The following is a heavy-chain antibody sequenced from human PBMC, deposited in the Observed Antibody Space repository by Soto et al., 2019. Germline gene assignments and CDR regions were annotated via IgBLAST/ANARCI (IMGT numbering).Heavy chain of an antibody. CDR3: AHRVLRTVFGLVTTTAIYFDF. V-gene: IGHV2-5*01. J-gene: IGHJ4*02. D-gene: IGHD3-3*01. CDR1: GFSLTTSGVG. Sequence: QITLNESGPTQVKPRQTLTLTCTFSGFSLTTSGVGVGWIRQSPGKAPEWLALIYWYDDKRYSPSLKSRLTITKDPSKNQVVLTMADLDPADTATYYCAHRVLRTVFGLVTTTAIYFDFWGQGTPVAVSS. CDR2: IYWYDDK.